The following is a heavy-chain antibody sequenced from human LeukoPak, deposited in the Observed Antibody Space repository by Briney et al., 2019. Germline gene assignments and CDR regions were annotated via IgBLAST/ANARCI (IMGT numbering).Heavy chain of an antibody. J-gene: IGHJ4*02. CDR3: ARGKQQLVF. CDR2: IYYGGST. V-gene: IGHV4-59*01. CDR1: GGSISSYY. D-gene: IGHD6-13*01. Sequence: PSETLSLTCTVSGGSISSYYWSWIRQPPGKGLEWIGYIYYGGSTNYNPSLKSRVTISVDTSKNQFSLKLSSVTAADTAVYYCARGKQQLVFWGQGTLVTVSS.